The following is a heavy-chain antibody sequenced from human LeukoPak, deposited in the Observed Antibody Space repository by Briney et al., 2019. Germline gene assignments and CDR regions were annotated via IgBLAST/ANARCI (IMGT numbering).Heavy chain of an antibody. CDR2: INPNSGGT. CDR1: GYTFTGYY. D-gene: IGHD6-19*01. CDR3: ARVRSSGWYSHYYYYYMDV. Sequence: GASVKVSCKASGYTFTGYYMHWVRQAPGQGLEWMGWINPNSGGTNYAQKFQGRVTMTRDTSISTAYMELSRLRSDDTAVYYCARVRSSGWYSHYYYYYMDVWGKGTTVTISS. V-gene: IGHV1-2*02. J-gene: IGHJ6*03.